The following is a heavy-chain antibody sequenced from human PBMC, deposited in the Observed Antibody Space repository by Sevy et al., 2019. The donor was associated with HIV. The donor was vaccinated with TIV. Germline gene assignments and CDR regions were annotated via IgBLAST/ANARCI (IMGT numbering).Heavy chain of an antibody. V-gene: IGHV3-7*01. D-gene: IGHD2-21*01. Sequence: GGSLRLSCAASGFTFSDYYMGWVRRAPGKGLEWVANIKQDGSQKNYLDSVKGRFTISRDNAKNSLYLQMNRLRVDDTAVYYCARELWPGDYWGQGTLVTVSS. J-gene: IGHJ4*02. CDR1: GFTFSDYY. CDR3: ARELWPGDY. CDR2: IKQDGSQK.